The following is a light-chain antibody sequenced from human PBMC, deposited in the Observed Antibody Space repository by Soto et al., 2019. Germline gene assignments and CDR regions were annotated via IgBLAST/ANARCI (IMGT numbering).Light chain of an antibody. CDR3: QPYNNWPLT. J-gene: IGKJ4*01. CDR2: DTS. CDR1: QSVSSN. V-gene: IGKV3-15*01. Sequence: IVMTQSPATLSVSPGERATLSCRSSQSVSSNLAWYQHKPGQTPRLLIYDTSTRATGVPTRFSGSRSGAEFTLTINSLQSEDFAVYYCQPYNNWPLTFGGGTKVDI.